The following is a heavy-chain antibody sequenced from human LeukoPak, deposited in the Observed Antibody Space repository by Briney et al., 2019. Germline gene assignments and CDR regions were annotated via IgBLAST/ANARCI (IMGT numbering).Heavy chain of an antibody. J-gene: IGHJ3*02. D-gene: IGHD1-26*01. CDR1: GYTFTGYY. Sequence: ASVKVSCKASGYTFTGYYMHWVRQAPGQGLEWMGWINPNSGGTNYAQKLQGRVTMTTDTSTSTAYMELRSLRSDDTAVYYCAREGYSGSYSLDDAFDIWGQGTMVTVSS. CDR2: INPNSGGT. V-gene: IGHV1-2*02. CDR3: AREGYSGSYSLDDAFDI.